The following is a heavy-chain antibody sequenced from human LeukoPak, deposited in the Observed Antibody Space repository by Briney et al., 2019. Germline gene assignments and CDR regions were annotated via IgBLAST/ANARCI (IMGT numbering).Heavy chain of an antibody. CDR2: ISYDGSNK. J-gene: IGHJ6*03. CDR3: AKGIAARRDYYYYYMDV. CDR1: GFTFSSYA. D-gene: IGHD6-6*01. V-gene: IGHV3-30*04. Sequence: GGSLRLSCAASGFTFSSYAMHWVRQAPGKGLEWVAVISYDGSNKYYADSVKGRFTISRDNSKNTLYLQMNSLRAEDTAVYYCAKGIAARRDYYYYYMDVWGKGTTVTVSS.